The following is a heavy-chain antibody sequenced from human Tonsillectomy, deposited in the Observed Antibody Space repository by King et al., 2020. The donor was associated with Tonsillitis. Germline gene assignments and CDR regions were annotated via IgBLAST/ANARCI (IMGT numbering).Heavy chain of an antibody. V-gene: IGHV3-30*04. CDR1: GFTFSNYA. Sequence: VQLVESGGGVVQPGRSLRLSCAASGFTFSNYAMHWVLQAPGKGLEWVADISYDGSNQYEAYSVKGRFIISCDNSKNTLYLQMNSLRAEDTAVYYCARRDGALDYYYYGMDVWGQGTTVTVSS. CDR3: ARRDGALDYYYYGMDV. J-gene: IGHJ6*02. D-gene: IGHD4-17*01. CDR2: ISYDGSNQ.